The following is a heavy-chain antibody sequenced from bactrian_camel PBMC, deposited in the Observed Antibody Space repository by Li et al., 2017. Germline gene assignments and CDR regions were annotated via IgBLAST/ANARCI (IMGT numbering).Heavy chain of an antibody. Sequence: HVQLVESGGGSVQAGGSPRLSCAASGYTYTMAWFRQAPGKGLEWVSGINSRGGSTYYADSVKGRFTISRDNAKNTLYLQLKSLDSEDTAMYYCVKGSDLNSRGPGTQVT. V-gene: IGHV3S1*01. J-gene: IGHJ6*01. CDR1: GYTYT. CDR2: INSRGGST. CDR3: VKGSDLNS.